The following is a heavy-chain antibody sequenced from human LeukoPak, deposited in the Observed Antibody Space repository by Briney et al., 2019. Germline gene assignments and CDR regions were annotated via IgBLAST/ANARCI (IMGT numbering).Heavy chain of an antibody. CDR1: GFTFNDYY. CDR2: INIGGTNT. J-gene: IGHJ5*02. CDR3: ATDGAGFDT. Sequence: GGSLRLSCAASGFTFNDYYMSWIRQTPGKGLEWLSYINIGGTNTHYADSVKGRFTISRDNAKKSLYLEMNNLRAEDTAVYYCATDGAGFDTWGQGVLVTVSS. V-gene: IGHV3-11*01.